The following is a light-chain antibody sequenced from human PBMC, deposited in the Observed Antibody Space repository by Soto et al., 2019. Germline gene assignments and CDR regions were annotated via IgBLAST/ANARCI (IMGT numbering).Light chain of an antibody. CDR3: QQHSSWPLP. V-gene: IGKV3-15*01. J-gene: IGKJ4*01. CDR1: QSVRSN. Sequence: EIVMTQSPATLSVSPGERATLFCRASQSVRSNFLAWYQQKPGQAPSLLIYGASIRATGIPARFSGSGSGTEFTLTIHSLQSEDFAVYYCQQHSSWPLPFGGGTKVEIK. CDR2: GAS.